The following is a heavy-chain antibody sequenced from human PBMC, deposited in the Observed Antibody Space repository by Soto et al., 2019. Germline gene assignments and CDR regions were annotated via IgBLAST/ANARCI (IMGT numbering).Heavy chain of an antibody. CDR2: IYPGDSDT. D-gene: IGHD2-2*01. CDR3: ARRHGSQHYYKNGMDV. V-gene: IGHV5-51*01. Sequence: PGESLKISCKGSGYSFTSYWIGWVRQMPGKGLEWMGIIYPGDSDTRYSPSFQGQVTISADKSISTAYLQWSSLKASDTAMYYCARRHGSQHYYKNGMDVWGQGTTVTVSS. CDR1: GYSFTSYW. J-gene: IGHJ6*02.